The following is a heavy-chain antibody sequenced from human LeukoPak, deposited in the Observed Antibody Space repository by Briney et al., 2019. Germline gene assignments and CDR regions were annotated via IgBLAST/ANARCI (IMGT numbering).Heavy chain of an antibody. CDR3: ASYYAIDAFDI. D-gene: IGHD3-10*01. J-gene: IGHJ3*02. V-gene: IGHV4-34*01. Sequence: PSETLSLTCAVYGGSFSGYYWSWIRQPPGKGLEWIGEINHSGSTNYNPSLKSRVTMSVDTSKNQFSLKLSSVTAADTAVYYCASYYAIDAFDIWGQGTMVTVSS. CDR1: GGSFSGYY. CDR2: INHSGST.